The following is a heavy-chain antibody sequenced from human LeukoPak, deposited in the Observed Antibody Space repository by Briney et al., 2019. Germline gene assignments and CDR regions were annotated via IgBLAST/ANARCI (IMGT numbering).Heavy chain of an antibody. CDR2: IIPIFGTA. J-gene: IGHJ4*02. Sequence: ASVKVSCKASGGTFSSYAISWVRQAPGQGLERMGGIIPIFGTANYGQKFQGRVTITADESTSTAFMELSSLRSEDTAVYYCARDLSCSSTSCRDYWGQGTLVTVSS. V-gene: IGHV1-69*13. CDR3: ARDLSCSSTSCRDY. CDR1: GGTFSSYA. D-gene: IGHD2-2*01.